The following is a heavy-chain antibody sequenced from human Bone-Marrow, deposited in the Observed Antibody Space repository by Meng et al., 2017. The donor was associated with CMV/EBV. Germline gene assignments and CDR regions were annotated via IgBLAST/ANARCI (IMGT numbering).Heavy chain of an antibody. D-gene: IGHD2-2*01. CDR3: ARENQGCSSTSCPYYYYYGMDV. Sequence: ASVKVSCKASGYTFTSYGIIWVRQAPGQGLEWMGWINPNSGGTNYAQKFQGRVTMTRDTSISTAYMELSRLRSDDTAVYYCARENQGCSSTSCPYYYYYGMDVWGQGTTVTVSS. CDR2: INPNSGGT. J-gene: IGHJ6*02. V-gene: IGHV1-2*02. CDR1: GYTFTSYG.